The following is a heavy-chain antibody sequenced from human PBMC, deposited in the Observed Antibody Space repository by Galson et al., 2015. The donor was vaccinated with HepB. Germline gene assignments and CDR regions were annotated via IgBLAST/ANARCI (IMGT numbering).Heavy chain of an antibody. V-gene: IGHV3-9*01. CDR2: ISLNSGSI. Sequence: SLRLSCAASGFTFDAYAMHWVRQAPGKGLEWVSGISLNSGSIDCADSVKGRFTISRDNAKNTLYLQMDSLTAEDTAFYYCVKGSNHGVVLYYFDYWGQGTLVTVSS. CDR1: GFTFDAYA. J-gene: IGHJ4*02. D-gene: IGHD4-11*01. CDR3: VKGSNHGVVLYYFDY.